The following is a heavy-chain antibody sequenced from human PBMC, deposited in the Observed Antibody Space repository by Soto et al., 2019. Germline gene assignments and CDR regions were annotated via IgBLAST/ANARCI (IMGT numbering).Heavy chain of an antibody. V-gene: IGHV3-23*01. Sequence: PVGSLRLSCAASGFMFNNYAMSWVRQAPGKGLEWVSTVSVSGGTTYYADSLKGRFTISRDNSKKTVYLQMNRLRADDTAIYYCAKGLYYYDCSGDRLFDYWGQGTLVTVSS. D-gene: IGHD3-22*01. CDR1: GFMFNNYA. CDR3: AKGLYYYDCSGDRLFDY. J-gene: IGHJ4*02. CDR2: VSVSGGTT.